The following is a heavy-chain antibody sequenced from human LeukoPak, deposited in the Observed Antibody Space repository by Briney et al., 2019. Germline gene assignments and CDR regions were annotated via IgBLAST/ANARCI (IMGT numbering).Heavy chain of an antibody. CDR2: IDHSGST. V-gene: IGHV4-34*01. J-gene: IGHJ6*03. Sequence: SETLSLTCAVYGGSFSGYYWSWIRQPPGKGLGWIGEIDHSGSTNYNPSLRSRVTISVDTSKNQFSLKLTSVTAADTAVYYCARGYCSGGSCYPLKSIYYYYMDVWGKGTTVTFSS. CDR3: ARGYCSGGSCYPLKSIYYYYMDV. CDR1: GGSFSGYY. D-gene: IGHD2-15*01.